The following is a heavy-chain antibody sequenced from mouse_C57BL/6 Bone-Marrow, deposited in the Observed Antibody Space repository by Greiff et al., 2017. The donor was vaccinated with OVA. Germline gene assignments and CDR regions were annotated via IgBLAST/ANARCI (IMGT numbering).Heavy chain of an antibody. CDR3: AREPYYDYEGAWFAY. V-gene: IGHV2-9-1*01. CDR2: IWTGGGT. D-gene: IGHD2-4*01. CDR1: GFSLTSYA. J-gene: IGHJ3*01. Sequence: QVQLKESGPGLVAPSQSLSITCTVSGFSLTSYAISWVRQPPGKGLEWLGVIWTGGGTNYNSALKSRLSISKDNSKSQVFLKMNSLQTDDTARYYWAREPYYDYEGAWFAYWGQGTLVTVSA.